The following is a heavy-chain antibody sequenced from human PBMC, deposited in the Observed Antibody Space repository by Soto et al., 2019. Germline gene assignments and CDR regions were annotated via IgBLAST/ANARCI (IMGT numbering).Heavy chain of an antibody. J-gene: IGHJ3*02. CDR2: ISGSEGTT. CDR3: ARVATVDAFDI. CDR1: GFPLKSYA. D-gene: IGHD5-12*01. Sequence: PGGSLRLSCAASGFPLKSYAVSWVRRAPGKGLEWVSAISGSEGTTYYADSLRGRLTVSSDNSKNTLYLQMNNLRADDTAVYYCARVATVDAFDIWGQGTMVTVSS. V-gene: IGHV3-23*01.